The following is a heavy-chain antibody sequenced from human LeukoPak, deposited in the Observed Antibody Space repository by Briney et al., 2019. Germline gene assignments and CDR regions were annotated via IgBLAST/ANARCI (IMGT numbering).Heavy chain of an antibody. CDR1: GYTFTSYD. J-gene: IGHJ4*02. CDR2: MNPDSGNT. V-gene: IGHV1-8*01. CDR3: ARGLVAAAGRRDY. D-gene: IGHD6-13*01. Sequence: ASVKVSCKASGYTFTSYDINWVRQATGQGLEWMGWMNPDSGNTGYAQKFQGRVTMTRNTSISTAYMELSSLRSEDTAMYYCARGLVAAAGRRDYWGQGTLVTVSS.